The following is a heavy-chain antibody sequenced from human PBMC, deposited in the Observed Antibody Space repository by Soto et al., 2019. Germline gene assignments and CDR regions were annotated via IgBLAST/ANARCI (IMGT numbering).Heavy chain of an antibody. CDR1: GGSISSGDYY. J-gene: IGHJ4*02. CDR2: IYYSGST. CDR3: ARLPSRHLVDY. V-gene: IGHV4-30-4*01. D-gene: IGHD2-15*01. Sequence: NPSETLSLTCTVSGGSISSGDYYWSWIRQPPGKGLEWIGYIYYSGSTYYNPSLKSRVTVSVDTSKNQFSLNLRSVAAADTAVYYCARLPSRHLVDYWGQGTLVTVSS.